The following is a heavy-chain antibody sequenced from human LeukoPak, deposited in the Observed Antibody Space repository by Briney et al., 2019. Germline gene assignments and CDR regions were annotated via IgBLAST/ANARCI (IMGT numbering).Heavy chain of an antibody. V-gene: IGHV1-8*01. Sequence: ASVKVSCKASGYTFTSYDINWVRQATGQGLEWMGWMNPNSGNTGYAQKFQGRVTMTRNTSISTAYMELSSLRSEDTAVYYCARGSQTTIFGVVIQCRFDPWGQGTLVTVSS. D-gene: IGHD3-3*01. J-gene: IGHJ5*02. CDR3: ARGSQTTIFGVVIQCRFDP. CDR1: GYTFTSYD. CDR2: MNPNSGNT.